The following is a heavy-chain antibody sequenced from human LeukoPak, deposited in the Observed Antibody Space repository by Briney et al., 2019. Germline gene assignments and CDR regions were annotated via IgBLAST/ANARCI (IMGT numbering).Heavy chain of an antibody. D-gene: IGHD5-18*01. Sequence: GGSLRLSCAASGFTFSSYGMHWVRQAPGKGLEWVAVIWYDGSNKYYADSVKGRFTISRDNSKNTLYLQMNSLRAEDTAVYYCAKDDTAMDSRWFDPWGQGTLVTVSS. CDR1: GFTFSSYG. J-gene: IGHJ5*02. V-gene: IGHV3-33*06. CDR2: IWYDGSNK. CDR3: AKDDTAMDSRWFDP.